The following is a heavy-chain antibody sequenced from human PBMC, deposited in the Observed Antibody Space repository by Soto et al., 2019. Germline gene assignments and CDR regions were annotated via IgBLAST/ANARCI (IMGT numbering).Heavy chain of an antibody. CDR3: ATTRFLEWFLTDDAFDI. Sequence: ASVNVSCKVSGYTLTELSMHWVRQAPGKGLEWMGGFDPEDGETIYAQKFQGRVTMTEDTSTDTAYMELSSLRSEDTAVYYCATTRFLEWFLTDDAFDIWGQGTMVTVSS. CDR2: FDPEDGET. D-gene: IGHD3-3*01. J-gene: IGHJ3*02. V-gene: IGHV1-24*01. CDR1: GYTLTELS.